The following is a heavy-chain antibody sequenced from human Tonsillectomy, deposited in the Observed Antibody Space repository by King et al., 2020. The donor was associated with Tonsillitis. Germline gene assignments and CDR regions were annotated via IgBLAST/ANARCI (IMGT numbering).Heavy chain of an antibody. V-gene: IGHV3-23*04. J-gene: IGHJ1*01. CDR3: AKVCSSWFAEYFHH. CDR2: IGGPGTSP. CDR1: GFTFSSYT. D-gene: IGHD6-13*01. Sequence: VQLVESGGGLVQPGGSLRLSCAASGFTFSSYTMTWVRQAPGKGLEWVSSIGGPGTSPYFADSVKGRFTISRDNSRNTLSLQMSSLRAEDTATYYCAKVCSSWFAEYFHHWGQGTLVTVSS.